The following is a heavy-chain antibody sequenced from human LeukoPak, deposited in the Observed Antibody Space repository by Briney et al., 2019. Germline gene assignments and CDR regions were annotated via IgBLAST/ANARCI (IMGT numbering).Heavy chain of an antibody. CDR3: TREDRPYCPFAY. CDR1: GGSIDITNY. Sequence: SETLSLTCGVSGGSIDITNYWSWVRQAPGKGLEWIGEIAHDGTTNYNPSLRGRVAMSFDRANNQFSLSLTSVTAADTAVYYCTREDRPYCPFAYWGQGVLVTVSS. CDR2: IAHDGTT. D-gene: IGHD1-26*01. J-gene: IGHJ4*02. V-gene: IGHV4-4*02.